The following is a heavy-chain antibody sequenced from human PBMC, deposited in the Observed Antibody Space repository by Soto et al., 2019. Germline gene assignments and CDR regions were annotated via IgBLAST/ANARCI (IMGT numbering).Heavy chain of an antibody. J-gene: IGHJ6*02. Sequence: SVKVSCKASGGTFSSYAISWVRQAPGQGLEWMGGIIPIFGTANYAQKFQGRVTITADESTSTAYMELSSLRSEDTAVYYCARDNGGTVTIFGVVIGLHGMDVWGQGTTVTVSS. D-gene: IGHD3-3*01. CDR3: ARDNGGTVTIFGVVIGLHGMDV. V-gene: IGHV1-69*13. CDR2: IIPIFGTA. CDR1: GGTFSSYA.